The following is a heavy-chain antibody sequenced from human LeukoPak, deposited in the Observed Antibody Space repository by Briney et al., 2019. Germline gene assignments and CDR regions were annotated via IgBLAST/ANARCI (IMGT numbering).Heavy chain of an antibody. CDR2: IYYSGST. Sequence: SQTLSLTCTVSGGSISSGGYSWSWIRQHPGKGLEWIGYIYYSGSTYYNPSLKSRVTISVDTSKNQFSLKLSSVTAADTAVYYCARDEIYDSSGTRHWYFDLWGRGTLVTVSS. J-gene: IGHJ2*01. CDR1: GGSISSGGYS. V-gene: IGHV4-31*03. CDR3: ARDEIYDSSGTRHWYFDL. D-gene: IGHD3-22*01.